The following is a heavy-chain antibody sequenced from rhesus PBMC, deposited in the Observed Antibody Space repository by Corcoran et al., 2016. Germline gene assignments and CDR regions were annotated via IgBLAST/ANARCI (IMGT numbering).Heavy chain of an antibody. CDR1: GGSFSSYL. CDR3: ARDLLGVDS. J-gene: IGHJ6*01. CDR2: INGNSGRT. Sequence: VQLQESCPGLVTPSETLSLTCAVSGGSFSSYLCSWIRQHPGKGLEWIGEINGNSGRTNYNPSHKSRVTITKDASKNQFSLKLSSVTAADTAVYYCARDLLGVDSWGQGVVVTVSS. V-gene: IGHV4-80*01.